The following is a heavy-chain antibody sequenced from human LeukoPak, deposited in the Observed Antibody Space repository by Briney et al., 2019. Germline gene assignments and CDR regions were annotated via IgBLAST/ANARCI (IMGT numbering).Heavy chain of an antibody. J-gene: IGHJ4*02. CDR3: AKDRSSLAREYFDY. V-gene: IGHV3-23*01. CDR2: ISGSGGNI. D-gene: IGHD6-6*01. Sequence: GGSLRLSCAASGFTFSSYGMSWVRQAPGKGLEWVSGISGSGGNIHYADSVKGRFTISRDNSRNTLYVQMNSLRAEDTAVYYCAKDRSSLAREYFDYCGQGSLVTVSS. CDR1: GFTFSSYG.